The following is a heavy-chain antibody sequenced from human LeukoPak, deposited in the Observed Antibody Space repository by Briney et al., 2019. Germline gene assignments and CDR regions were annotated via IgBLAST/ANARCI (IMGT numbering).Heavy chain of an antibody. CDR2: IYTSGST. CDR3: ARTVGGVKEFDN. V-gene: IGHV4-61*02. CDR1: GGSVSSGSNY. J-gene: IGHJ4*02. Sequence: SQTLSLTCTVSGGSVSSGSNYWNWIRLPAGKGLEWIGRIYTSGSTNYNPSLKSRVTISVDTSKNQFSLKVSSVTAADTAVYYCARTVGGVKEFDNWGQGTLVTVSS. D-gene: IGHD3-16*01.